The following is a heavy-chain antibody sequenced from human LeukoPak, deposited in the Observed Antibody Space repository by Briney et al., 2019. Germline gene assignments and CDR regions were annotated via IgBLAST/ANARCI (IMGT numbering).Heavy chain of an antibody. CDR3: ATEDVVVPTAAQRPIDF. D-gene: IGHD2-2*01. J-gene: IGHJ4*02. CDR2: IYYSGST. V-gene: IGHV4-39*02. CDR1: GGSISNSSFF. Sequence: SETLSLTCTVSGGSISNSSFFWGWVRQSPGKGLEWIASIYYSGSTYYNPSLKSRVTITLDTSKNQFSLTLNSVTAADTAVYYCATEDVVVPTAAQRPIDFWGQGKLVTVSS.